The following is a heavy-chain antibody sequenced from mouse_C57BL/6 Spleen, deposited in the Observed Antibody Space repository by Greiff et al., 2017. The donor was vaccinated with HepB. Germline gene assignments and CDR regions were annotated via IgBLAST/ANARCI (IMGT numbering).Heavy chain of an antibody. Sequence: VQLVESGAELVRPGASVTLSCKASGYTFTDYEMHWVKQTPVHGLEWIGAIDPETGGTAYNQKFKGKAILTADKSSSTAYMELRSLTSEDSAVYYCTSYGNFDYWGQGTTLTVSS. CDR3: TSYGNFDY. D-gene: IGHD2-1*01. J-gene: IGHJ2*01. CDR2: IDPETGGT. CDR1: GYTFTDYE. V-gene: IGHV1-15*01.